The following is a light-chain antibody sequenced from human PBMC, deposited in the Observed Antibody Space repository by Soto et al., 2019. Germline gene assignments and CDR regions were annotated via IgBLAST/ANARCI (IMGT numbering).Light chain of an antibody. CDR1: QSVLYSSNNKNY. J-gene: IGKJ5*01. V-gene: IGKV4-1*01. Sequence: DIVMTQSPDSLAVSLGERATINCKSSQSVLYSSNNKNYLAWYKQKPGQPPKLLISWASTRESGVPDRFSGSGSGTNFTLTISSLKAEDVAVYYCQQYYSTLITFGQGTRLEIK. CDR3: QQYYSTLIT. CDR2: WAS.